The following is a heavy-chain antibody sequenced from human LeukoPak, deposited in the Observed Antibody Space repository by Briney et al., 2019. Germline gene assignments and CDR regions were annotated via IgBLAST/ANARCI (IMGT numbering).Heavy chain of an antibody. CDR2: IYHSGNT. CDR3: ARVLEGLTSFDY. CDR1: GGSTSSGNW. V-gene: IGHV4-4*02. J-gene: IGHJ4*02. Sequence: PSGTLSLTCAVSGGSTSSGNWWSWVRQPPGKGLEWIGEIYHSGNTNYNPSLKSRVTISVDWSKNHFSLKLSSVTAADTAVYYCARVLEGLTSFDYWGQGTLVTVSS. D-gene: IGHD3/OR15-3a*01.